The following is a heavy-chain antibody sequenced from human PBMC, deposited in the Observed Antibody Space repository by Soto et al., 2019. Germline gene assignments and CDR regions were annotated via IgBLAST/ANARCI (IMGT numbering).Heavy chain of an antibody. CDR2: INPNSGGT. Sequence: QVQLVQSGAEVKKPGASVKVSCKASGYTFTGYDMHWVRQAPGQGLEWMGWINPNSGGTNYAQKCQGWVTMTRDTSISTDYMELSRLRSDDTAVYYCARDANYDHYGMDGWGQGTTVTVSS. J-gene: IGHJ6*02. CDR1: GYTFTGYD. CDR3: ARDANYDHYGMDG. V-gene: IGHV1-2*04.